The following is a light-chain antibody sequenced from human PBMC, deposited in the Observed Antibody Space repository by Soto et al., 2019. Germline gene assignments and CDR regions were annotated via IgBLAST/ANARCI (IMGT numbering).Light chain of an antibody. CDR1: RSNIGSNT. V-gene: IGLV1-44*01. CDR2: SND. CDR3: AAWDDSLNGYV. J-gene: IGLJ1*01. Sequence: QTVVTQPPSASGTPGQRVTISCSGSRSNIGSNTGNWYQQLPGTAPKLLIYSNDQQPSGVPDRFSGSKSGTSASLAISGLQSDDEADYYCAAWDDSLNGYVFGSGTKLTVL.